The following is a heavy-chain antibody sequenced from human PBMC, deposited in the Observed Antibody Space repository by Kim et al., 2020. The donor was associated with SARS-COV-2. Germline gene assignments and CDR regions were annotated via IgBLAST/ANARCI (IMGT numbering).Heavy chain of an antibody. J-gene: IGHJ4*02. V-gene: IGHV3-33*01. Sequence: GGSLRLSCAASGFTFSSYGMHWVRQAPGKGLEWVAVIWYDGSNKYYADSVKGRFTISRDNSKNTLYLQMNSLRAEDTAVYYCARDLGAQDPIAAAVGDWGQGTLVTVSS. CDR2: IWYDGSNK. CDR3: ARDLGAQDPIAAAVGD. D-gene: IGHD6-13*01. CDR1: GFTFSSYG.